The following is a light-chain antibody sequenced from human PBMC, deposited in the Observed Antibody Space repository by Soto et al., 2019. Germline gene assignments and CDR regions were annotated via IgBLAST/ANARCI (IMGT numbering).Light chain of an antibody. CDR2: DAS. J-gene: IGKJ2*01. CDR1: QDIKYY. CDR3: QQYEELLYT. Sequence: DIQLTQSPSSLSASVGDGVTITCQASQDIKYYLNWYQQKPGKAPKLLTYDASNLETGVSSRFSVAGSGTSFTFTLSSLQPGEIAPYYCQQYEELLYTFGQGTKLDIE. V-gene: IGKV1-33*01.